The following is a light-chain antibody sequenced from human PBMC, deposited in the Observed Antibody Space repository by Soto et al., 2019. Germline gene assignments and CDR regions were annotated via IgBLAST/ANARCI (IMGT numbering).Light chain of an antibody. CDR1: QSVSNDF. Sequence: EIVLTQSPGSLSLSPGERATLSCRASQSVSNDFLAWYQQKPGQAPRLLIYGASTRATDVPDRFSGSGSGADFTLTISRLEPEDSAMYYCQQYGYSFWTFGQGTKVDIK. J-gene: IGKJ1*01. V-gene: IGKV3-20*01. CDR3: QQYGYSFWT. CDR2: GAS.